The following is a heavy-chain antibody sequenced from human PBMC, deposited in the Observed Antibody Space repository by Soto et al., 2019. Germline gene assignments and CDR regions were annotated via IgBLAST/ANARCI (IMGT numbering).Heavy chain of an antibody. CDR2: IYYNGNT. J-gene: IGHJ4*02. CDR3: ARAIFAVAAYYFDY. D-gene: IGHD3-3*01. CDR1: GGSIGNYY. Sequence: SETLSLTCSVSGGSIGNYYWSWIRQTPEKRLEWIGYIYYNGNTKYNPSLQSRVTISLDTSKNHLSLQLSSVTAADTAVYYCARAIFAVAAYYFDYWGQGTLVTAPQ. V-gene: IGHV4-59*01.